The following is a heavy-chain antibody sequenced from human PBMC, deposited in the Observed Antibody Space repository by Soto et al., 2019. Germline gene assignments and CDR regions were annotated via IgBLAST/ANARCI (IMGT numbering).Heavy chain of an antibody. D-gene: IGHD1-26*01. V-gene: IGHV1-46*01. J-gene: IGHJ4*02. CDR1: GYTFTSYY. CDR2: MKPSAGST. CDR3: ARDGTIPYLDY. Sequence: GASVKVSCKASGYTFTSYYMHWVRQAPGQGLEWMGIMKPSAGSTTYAQQFQGRVTMTRDTSTSTVYMELSSLRSEDTAVYYCARDGTIPYLDYWGQGTPVTVSS.